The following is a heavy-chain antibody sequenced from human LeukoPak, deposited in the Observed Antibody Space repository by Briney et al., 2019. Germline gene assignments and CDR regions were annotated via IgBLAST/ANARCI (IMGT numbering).Heavy chain of an antibody. Sequence: ASVKVSCKASGYTFSGYYIHWVRQAPGQGLEWMGWINSNSADTNYAQNFQGRVTMTRDTSISTAYMELSRLRSDDTALYYCARIGISARGTNFHHWGQGTLVTVSS. J-gene: IGHJ1*01. CDR3: ARIGISARGTNFHH. V-gene: IGHV1-2*02. CDR1: GYTFSGYY. CDR2: INSNSADT. D-gene: IGHD6-13*01.